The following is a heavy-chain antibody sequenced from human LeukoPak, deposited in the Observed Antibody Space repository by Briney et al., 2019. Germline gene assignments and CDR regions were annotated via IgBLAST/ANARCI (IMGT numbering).Heavy chain of an antibody. V-gene: IGHV4-39*01. D-gene: IGHD6-19*01. Sequence: PSETLSLTCTVSGGSISGSSYYWGWIRQPPGKGLEWIGSIYYSGSTYYNPSLKSRVTISVDTSKNQFSLKLSSVTAADTAVYYCATRYSSGWYYFDYWGQGTLVTVSS. CDR2: IYYSGST. CDR3: ATRYSSGWYYFDY. CDR1: GGSISGSSYY. J-gene: IGHJ4*02.